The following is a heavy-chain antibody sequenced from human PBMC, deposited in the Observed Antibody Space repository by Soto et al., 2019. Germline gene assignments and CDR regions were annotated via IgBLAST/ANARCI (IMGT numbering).Heavy chain of an antibody. Sequence: SVKVSCKASGGTFSSYAISWVRQAPGQGLEWMGGIIPIFGTANYAQKFQGRVTITADESTSTAYMELNSLRAEDTAVYYCAKVMATPHGRGVIAVAGILSFDYWGQGTLVTVSS. V-gene: IGHV1-69*13. CDR3: AKVMATPHGRGVIAVAGILSFDY. D-gene: IGHD6-19*01. CDR2: IIPIFGTA. J-gene: IGHJ4*02. CDR1: GGTFSSYA.